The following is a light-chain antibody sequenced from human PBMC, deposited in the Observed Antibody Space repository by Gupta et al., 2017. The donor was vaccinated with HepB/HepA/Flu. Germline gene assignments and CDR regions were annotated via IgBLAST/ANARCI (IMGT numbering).Light chain of an antibody. J-gene: IGKJ1*01. CDR2: GTT. Sequence: DIQMTQSPSSLSASVRDRVSITCRASQNISLYLNWYQHKPGIATKLLLYGTTNLRTVVPSRFSVSGAGTDFTPTISRLQPEDFATYICQQTYTVPWTFGQGTKV. V-gene: IGKV1-39*01. CDR3: QQTYTVPWT. CDR1: QNISLY.